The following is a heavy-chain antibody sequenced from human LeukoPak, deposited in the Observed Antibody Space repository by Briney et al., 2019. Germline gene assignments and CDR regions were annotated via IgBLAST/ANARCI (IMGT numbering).Heavy chain of an antibody. V-gene: IGHV3-23*01. J-gene: IGHJ4*02. CDR1: GFTFSIHA. CDR2: ISESGSNT. D-gene: IGHD1-26*01. Sequence: GGSLRLSCAASGFTFSIHAMSWVHQAPGKGLEWVSGISESGSNTYYADSVKGRFTISRDNAKNSLYLQMNSLRAEDTAVYYCARDKIVGATHFDYWGQGALVTVSS. CDR3: ARDKIVGATHFDY.